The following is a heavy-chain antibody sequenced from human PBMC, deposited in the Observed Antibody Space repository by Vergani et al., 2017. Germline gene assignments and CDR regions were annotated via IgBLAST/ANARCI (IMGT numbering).Heavy chain of an antibody. D-gene: IGHD1-26*01. Sequence: EVQLLESGGGLVQPGGSLRLSCAASGFTFSNYGMNWVRQAPGKGLEWVSSISSRTSYIYYADSVKGRFTISRDNAKNSLYLQMNSLRTEDTAVYYCAREGVGVEDYWGQGTLVTVSS. CDR2: ISSRTSYI. CDR1: GFTFSNYG. V-gene: IGHV3-21*01. CDR3: AREGVGVEDY. J-gene: IGHJ4*02.